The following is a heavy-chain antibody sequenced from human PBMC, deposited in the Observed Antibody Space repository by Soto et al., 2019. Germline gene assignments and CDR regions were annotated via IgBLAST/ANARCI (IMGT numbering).Heavy chain of an antibody. V-gene: IGHV1-8*01. CDR2: LNPNTGNS. Sequence: GASVKVSCKASGSTFTSYDIYWVRQATGQGLEWMGWLNPNTGNSGYAQEFQGRITVTSDTSINTVHMELSSLRSEDTAVYYCARRAETNGWNGFGADKYYFDFWGQGTLVTVSS. J-gene: IGHJ4*02. CDR1: GSTFTSYD. D-gene: IGHD1-1*01. CDR3: ARRAETNGWNGFGADKYYFDF.